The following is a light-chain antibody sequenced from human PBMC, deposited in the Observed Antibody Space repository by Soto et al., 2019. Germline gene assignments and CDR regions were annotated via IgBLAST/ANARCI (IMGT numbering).Light chain of an antibody. Sequence: EIVMTQSPATLSVSPGERATLSCRASQSVRTTIAWYHQRPGQAPRLLIYDASTWATGVPARFSGGGSGTDFTLTVTSLQSEDFGIYYCQQYTDWPTTFGQGTKVDIK. J-gene: IGKJ1*01. CDR1: QSVRTT. V-gene: IGKV3-15*01. CDR3: QQYTDWPTT. CDR2: DAS.